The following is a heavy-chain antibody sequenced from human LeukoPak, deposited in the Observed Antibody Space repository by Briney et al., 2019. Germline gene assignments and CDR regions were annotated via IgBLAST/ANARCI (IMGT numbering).Heavy chain of an antibody. J-gene: IGHJ6*02. V-gene: IGHV4-34*01. Sequence: PSETLSLTCAVYGGSLSGYYWSWIRQHPGKGLEWIGEINESGNTKYNPYLKSRVTISVYTAKNQFSLKLSSATAADTAVYSCARVPYCTGGSCNYYYYYGMDVWGQGTTVTVSS. D-gene: IGHD2-15*01. CDR2: INESGNT. CDR3: ARVPYCTGGSCNYYYYYGMDV. CDR1: GGSLSGYY.